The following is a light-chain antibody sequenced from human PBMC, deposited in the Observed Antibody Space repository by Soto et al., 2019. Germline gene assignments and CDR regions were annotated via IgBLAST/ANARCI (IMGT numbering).Light chain of an antibody. Sequence: DIQVTQSPSTLSASVGDRVTITCRASQNINSWLAWYQQKPGKAPKFLIYKASTLQSGVPSRFSGSGSGTEFSLTISRLQPDDFATYYCQQYDSYPHAFGQGTKLEIK. CDR3: QQYDSYPHA. J-gene: IGKJ2*01. CDR1: QNINSW. CDR2: KAS. V-gene: IGKV1-5*03.